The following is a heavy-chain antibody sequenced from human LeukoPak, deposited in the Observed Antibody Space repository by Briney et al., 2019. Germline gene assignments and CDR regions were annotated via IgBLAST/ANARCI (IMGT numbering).Heavy chain of an antibody. CDR1: GYSISSGYY. V-gene: IGHV4-38-2*01. D-gene: IGHD3-16*02. Sequence: SETLSLTCAVSGYSISSGYYWGWIRQPPGKGLEWIGSIHHSGSTYYNPSLKSRVTISVDTSKNQFSLKLSSVTAADTAVYYCARAVLYDYVWGSYRSVGEDYFDYWGQGTLVTVSS. CDR2: IHHSGST. CDR3: ARAVLYDYVWGSYRSVGEDYFDY. J-gene: IGHJ4*02.